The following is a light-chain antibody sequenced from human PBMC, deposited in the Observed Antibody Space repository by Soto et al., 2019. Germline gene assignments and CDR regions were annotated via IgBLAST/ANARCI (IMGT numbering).Light chain of an antibody. Sequence: NFMLTQPHSVSESPGKTVTISCTRSSGSIASNYVQWYQRRPGSAPTTVIYEDNQKPSGVPDRFSGSIDSSSNSASLTISGLKTEDEADYYCQSYDSNNQVFGGGTKVTVL. J-gene: IGLJ3*02. CDR1: SGSIASNY. CDR3: QSYDSNNQV. CDR2: EDN. V-gene: IGLV6-57*04.